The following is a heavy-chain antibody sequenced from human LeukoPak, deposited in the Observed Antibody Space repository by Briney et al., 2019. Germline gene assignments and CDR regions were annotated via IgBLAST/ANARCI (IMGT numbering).Heavy chain of an antibody. V-gene: IGHV4-30-2*01. CDR1: GGSISSGGYY. CDR3: ARDFSGSGSYSRSHV. Sequence: PSETLSLTCTVSGGSISSGGYYWSWIRQPPGKGLEWIGYIYHSGSTYYNPSLKSRVTISVDRSKNQFSLKLSSVTAADTAVYYWARDFSGSGSYSRSHVWGKGTTVTVSS. CDR2: IYHSGST. D-gene: IGHD3-10*01. J-gene: IGHJ6*04.